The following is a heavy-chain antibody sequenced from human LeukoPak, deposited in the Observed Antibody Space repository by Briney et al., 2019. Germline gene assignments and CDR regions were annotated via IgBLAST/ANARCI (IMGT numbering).Heavy chain of an antibody. CDR3: GREWAVDF. Sequence: GGSLRLSCAAPGFTLSKHWMTWVRQAPGKGLECVAIIKQDGSEKYYVNSVKGRFTISRDNAKNSLYLQMNSLRVGDTAVYYCGREWAVDFWGQGTLVTVSS. CDR1: GFTLSKHW. CDR2: IKQDGSEK. V-gene: IGHV3-7*01. J-gene: IGHJ4*02.